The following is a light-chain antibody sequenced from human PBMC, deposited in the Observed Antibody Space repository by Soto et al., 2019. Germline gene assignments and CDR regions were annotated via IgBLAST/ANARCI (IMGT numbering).Light chain of an antibody. CDR1: QSVSSSY. V-gene: IGKV3-20*01. CDR3: QQYGSSSWT. Sequence: EIVLTQSPGTLSSSPGERATLSCRASQSVSSSYLAWYQQKPGQAPRLLMYGASSRATGIPDRFSGSGSGTEVTLTISRLEPEDVAVYYCQQYGSSSWTFGQGTKVEIK. CDR2: GAS. J-gene: IGKJ1*01.